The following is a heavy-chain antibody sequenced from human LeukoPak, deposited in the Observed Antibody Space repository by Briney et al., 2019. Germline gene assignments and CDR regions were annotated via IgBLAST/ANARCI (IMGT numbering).Heavy chain of an antibody. V-gene: IGHV3-48*03. CDR3: ARVSMVRGVVFDY. Sequence: GGSLRLSCAASGFTFSCYEMNWVRRAPGKGLEWVSYISSSGSTIYYADSVKGRFTISRDNAKNSLYLQMNSLKAEDTAVYYCARVSMVRGVVFDYWGQATLVTVSS. J-gene: IGHJ4*02. D-gene: IGHD3-10*01. CDR1: GFTFSCYE. CDR2: ISSSGSTI.